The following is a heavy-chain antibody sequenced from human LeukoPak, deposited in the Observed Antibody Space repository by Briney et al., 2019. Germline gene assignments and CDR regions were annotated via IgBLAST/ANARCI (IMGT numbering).Heavy chain of an antibody. CDR3: ARDGSARSLGN. CDR2: IDNGGST. D-gene: IGHD6-6*01. CDR1: GFTVSSNY. J-gene: IGHJ4*02. V-gene: IGHV3-53*01. Sequence: PGGSLRLSCAASGFTVSSNYMSWVRQARGKGLEWVSVIDNGGSTYYADSVKGRFTISRDTSKNTLYLQMNSLRAEDTAVYYCARDGSARSLGNWGQGTLVSVSS.